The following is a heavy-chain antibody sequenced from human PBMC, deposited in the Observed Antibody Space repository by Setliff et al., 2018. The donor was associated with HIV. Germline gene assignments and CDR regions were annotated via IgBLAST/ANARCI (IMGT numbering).Heavy chain of an antibody. V-gene: IGHV4-39*01. CDR1: GGSIRSIYYC. D-gene: IGHD6-13*01. J-gene: IGHJ4*02. CDR2: IRNTYYGWTT. Sequence: SETLSLTCTVSGGSIRSIYYCWGWLRQPPGKGLEWLGNIRNTYYGWTTFYNPSLKGGITISVFTSRQQLSLTLTSVTPADTSVYYCARLRAAGTVHYFDSWGQGTQVTVSS. CDR3: ARLRAAGTVHYFDS.